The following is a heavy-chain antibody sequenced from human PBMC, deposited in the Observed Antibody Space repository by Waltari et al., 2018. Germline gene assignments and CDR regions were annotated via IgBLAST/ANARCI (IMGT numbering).Heavy chain of an antibody. J-gene: IGHJ2*01. CDR2: LSASGHVS. V-gene: IGHV3-23*01. Sequence: QLLESGGGLVQPGKSLRLSCVASGFTFSDHAMGWVRQRPGEGLEWVSSLSASGHVSYYTASVKGRVVISRDNSKNTLFLHLNAVTVGDTAIFYCAKNATLGRARYFDLWGRGTLVTVSP. CDR1: GFTFSDHA. D-gene: IGHD2-2*01. CDR3: AKNATLGRARYFDL.